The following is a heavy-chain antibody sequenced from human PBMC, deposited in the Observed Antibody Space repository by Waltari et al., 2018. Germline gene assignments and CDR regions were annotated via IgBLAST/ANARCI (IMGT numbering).Heavy chain of an antibody. CDR1: GYTFTGYY. V-gene: IGHV1-2*02. CDR3: AREGYSSSWYEGNWFDS. J-gene: IGHJ5*01. CDR2: INPNSGGT. D-gene: IGHD6-13*01. Sequence: QVQLVQSGAEVKKPGASVKVSCKASGYTFTGYYMHWVRQAPGQGLEWMGWINPNSGGTNYAQKFQGRVTMTRDTSISTAYMELSRLRSDDTAVYYCAREGYSSSWYEGNWFDSWGQGTLVTVSS.